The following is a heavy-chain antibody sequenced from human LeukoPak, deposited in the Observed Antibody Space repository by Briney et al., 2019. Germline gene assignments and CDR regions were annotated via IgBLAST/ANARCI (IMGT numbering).Heavy chain of an antibody. V-gene: IGHV3-74*01. J-gene: IGHJ3*02. D-gene: IGHD3-10*01. Sequence: GGSLRLSCAASGFTFSSYWMHWVRQAPGKGLVWVSRINSDGSSTSYADSVKGRFTISRDNAKNSLYLQVSSLRAEDTAWYYCARGQNYYGSGSQTFDIWGQGTMVTVSS. CDR3: ARGQNYYGSGSQTFDI. CDR1: GFTFSSYW. CDR2: INSDGSST.